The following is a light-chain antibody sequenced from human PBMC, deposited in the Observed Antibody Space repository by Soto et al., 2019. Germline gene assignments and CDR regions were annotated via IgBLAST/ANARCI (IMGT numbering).Light chain of an antibody. CDR3: QQYDSSHGT. V-gene: IGKV3-20*01. CDR2: GAS. J-gene: IGKJ1*01. CDR1: QSVSSSY. Sequence: EIVLTQSPGILSLSPGERATLSCRASQSVSSSYLAWYQQKPGQAPRLLISGASSRATGIPDRFSGSGSGVDFTLSICRLEPEDFAVYYCQQYDSSHGTFGQGTKVDIK.